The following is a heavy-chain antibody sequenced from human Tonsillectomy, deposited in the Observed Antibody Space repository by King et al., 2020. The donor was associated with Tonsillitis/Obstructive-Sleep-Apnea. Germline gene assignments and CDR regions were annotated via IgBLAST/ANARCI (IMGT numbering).Heavy chain of an antibody. V-gene: IGHV4-34*01. CDR1: GGSFSGYY. D-gene: IGHD4-17*01. CDR3: ARGSVGGDYVLEN. Sequence: VQLQQWGAGLLKPSETLSLTCAVYGGSFSGYYWNWIRQPPGKGLAWIGEINHSGSTNYNPSLKSRVSISVDTSKNQFSLKLSSVTAADTAVYYCARGSVGGDYVLENWGQGTLLTVSS. CDR2: INHSGST. J-gene: IGHJ4*02.